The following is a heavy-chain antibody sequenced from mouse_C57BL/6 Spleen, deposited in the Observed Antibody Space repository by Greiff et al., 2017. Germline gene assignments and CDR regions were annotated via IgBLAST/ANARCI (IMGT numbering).Heavy chain of an antibody. J-gene: IGHJ3*01. CDR1: GYAFSSYW. CDR2: IYPGDGDT. D-gene: IGHD1-1*01. Sequence: VKLVESGAELVKPGASVKISCKASGYAFSSYWMNWVKQRPGKGLEWIGQIYPGDGDTNYNGKFKGKATLTADKSSSTAYMQLSSLTSEDSAVYFCARDYYGSSFAWFAYWGQGTLVTVSA. CDR3: ARDYYGSSFAWFAY. V-gene: IGHV1-80*01.